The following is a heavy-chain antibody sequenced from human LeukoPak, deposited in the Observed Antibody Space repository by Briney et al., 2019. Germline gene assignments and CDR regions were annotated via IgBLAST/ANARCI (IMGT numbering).Heavy chain of an antibody. D-gene: IGHD2-2*01. J-gene: IGHJ5*02. V-gene: IGHV1-69*05. Sequence: GASVKVSCKASGGTFSSYAISWVRQAPGQGLEWMGGIIPIFGTANYAQKFQGRVTITTDESASTAYMELSSLRSEDTAVYYCARGGVIVVVPAAIGGNNWFDPWGQGTLVTVSS. CDR1: GGTFSSYA. CDR2: IIPIFGTA. CDR3: ARGGVIVVVPAAIGGNNWFDP.